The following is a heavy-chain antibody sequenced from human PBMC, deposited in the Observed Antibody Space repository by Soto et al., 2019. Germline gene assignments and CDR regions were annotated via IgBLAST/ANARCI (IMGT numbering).Heavy chain of an antibody. V-gene: IGHV3-30*18. D-gene: IGHD2-15*01. J-gene: IGHJ5*02. Sequence: PGGSLSLSCAASRFNFSAYGMHWVRQAPGKGLEWVAGISYDGVNKFYSASMKGRLTVSRDNAKNTFYLQMNSLRPADTALYYCAKARYASGRSGLDTWGQGALVTAPQ. CDR3: AKARYASGRSGLDT. CDR1: RFNFSAYG. CDR2: ISYDGVNK.